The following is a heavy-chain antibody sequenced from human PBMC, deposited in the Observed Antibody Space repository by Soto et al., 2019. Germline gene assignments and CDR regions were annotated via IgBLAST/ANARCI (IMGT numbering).Heavy chain of an antibody. D-gene: IGHD6-19*01. CDR3: AKDLAVAGTRDYYGMDV. CDR2: ISGSGGST. J-gene: IGHJ6*02. CDR1: GFTFSSYA. Sequence: GGSLRLSCAASGFTFSSYAMSWVRQAPGTGLEWVSAISGSGGSTYYADSVKGRFTISRDNSKNTLYLQMNSLRAEDTAVYYCAKDLAVAGTRDYYGMDVWGQGTTVTVS. V-gene: IGHV3-23*01.